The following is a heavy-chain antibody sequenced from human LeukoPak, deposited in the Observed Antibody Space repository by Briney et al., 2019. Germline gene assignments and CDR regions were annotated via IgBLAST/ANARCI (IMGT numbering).Heavy chain of an antibody. CDR3: ARGAPRGVWNFYFDY. D-gene: IGHD1-7*01. V-gene: IGHV1-18*01. J-gene: IGHJ4*02. CDR1: GYAFSSYG. CDR2: VGPYNRKT. Sequence: ASVKVSCKASGYAFSSYGIGWVRQAPGQGLEWMGWVGPYNRKTNYSQIFQGRVTMTTDTSTNTAYLELRTLRSDDTAVYYCARGAPRGVWNFYFDYWGQGTLVTVSS.